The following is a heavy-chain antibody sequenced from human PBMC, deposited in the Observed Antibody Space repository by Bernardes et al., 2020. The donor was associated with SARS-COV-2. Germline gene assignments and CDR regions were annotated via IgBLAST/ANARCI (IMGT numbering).Heavy chain of an antibody. CDR2: ISSSSTTT. CDR3: ARDSRVRIELFHYQRENDY. D-gene: IGHD3-10*01. Sequence: GGSLRLSCAASGFTFSSYSMNWVRQAPGKGLEWVSYISSSSTTTYYADSVKGRFTISRDNAKNSLYLQMNSLRAEDTAVYYCARDSRVRIELFHYQRENDYWGQGSLVSVSS. CDR1: GFTFSSYS. J-gene: IGHJ4*02. V-gene: IGHV3-48*01.